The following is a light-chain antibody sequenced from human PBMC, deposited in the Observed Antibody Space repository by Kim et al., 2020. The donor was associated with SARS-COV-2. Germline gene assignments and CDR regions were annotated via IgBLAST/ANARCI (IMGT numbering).Light chain of an antibody. CDR3: QQHSTFPLT. Sequence: SVGDRVTITCRASRDISNYLAWIQQKPGKVPKRLIYGASSLQNGVPARFSGSGSGTEFTLTISSLQPEDAATYYCQQHSTFPLTFGGGTKVDIK. CDR1: RDISNY. CDR2: GAS. J-gene: IGKJ4*01. V-gene: IGKV1-17*03.